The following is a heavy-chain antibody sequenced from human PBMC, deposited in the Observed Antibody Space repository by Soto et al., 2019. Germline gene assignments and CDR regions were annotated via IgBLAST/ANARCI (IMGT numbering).Heavy chain of an antibody. CDR3: AKGSGCGGDCWYYYYYGMDV. CDR1: GFTFSSYG. V-gene: IGHV3-30*18. CDR2: ISYDGSNK. J-gene: IGHJ6*02. D-gene: IGHD2-21*02. Sequence: GSLRLSCAASGFTFSSYGVHWVRQAPGKGLEWVAVISYDGSNKYYADSVKGRFTISRDNSKNTLYMQMNSLRAEDTAVYYCAKGSGCGGDCWYYYYYGMDVWGQGTTVTVSS.